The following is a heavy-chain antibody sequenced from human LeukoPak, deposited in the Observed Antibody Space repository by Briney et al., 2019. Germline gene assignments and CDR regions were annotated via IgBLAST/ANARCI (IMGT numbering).Heavy chain of an antibody. J-gene: IGHJ1*01. V-gene: IGHV3-23*01. CDR3: AKEGITMIVVVQYFQH. CDR2: ISGSGGST. Sequence: GGSLRLSCAASGFTFSSYAMSWVRQAPGKGLEWVSAISGSGGSTYYADSVKGRFTISRDNSKNTLYLQMNSLRAEDTAVYYCAKEGITMIVVVQYFQHWGQGTLVTVSS. D-gene: IGHD3-22*01. CDR1: GFTFSSYA.